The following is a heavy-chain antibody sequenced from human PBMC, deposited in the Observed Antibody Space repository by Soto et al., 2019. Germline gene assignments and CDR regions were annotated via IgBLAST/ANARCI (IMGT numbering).Heavy chain of an antibody. V-gene: IGHV1-8*01. Sequence: GASVKVSCKASGYTFTSYDINWVRQATVQGLEWMGWMNPNSGNTGYAQKFQGRVTMTRNTSISTAYMGLSSLRSEDTAVYYCARGRGYCSGGSCPTRIFDYWGPGTLVTVSS. CDR1: GYTFTSYD. J-gene: IGHJ4*02. CDR3: ARGRGYCSGGSCPTRIFDY. D-gene: IGHD2-15*01. CDR2: MNPNSGNT.